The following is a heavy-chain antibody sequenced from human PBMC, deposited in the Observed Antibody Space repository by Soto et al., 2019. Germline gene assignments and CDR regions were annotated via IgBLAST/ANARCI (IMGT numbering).Heavy chain of an antibody. V-gene: IGHV3-33*01. CDR1: GFTFSSYG. CDR2: IWYDGSNK. Sequence: GGSLRLSCAASGFTFSSYGMHWVRQAPGKGLEWVAVIWYDGSNKYYADSVKGRFTISRDNSKNTLYLQMNSLRAEDTAVYYCARDGREDTGFDYWGQGTLVTVSS. CDR3: ARDGREDTGFDY. J-gene: IGHJ4*02. D-gene: IGHD5-18*01.